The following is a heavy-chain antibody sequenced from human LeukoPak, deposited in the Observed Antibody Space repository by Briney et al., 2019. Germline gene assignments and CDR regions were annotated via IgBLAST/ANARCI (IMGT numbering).Heavy chain of an antibody. Sequence: GGSLRLSCAASGFTLSTFDMNWVRQAPGTGLEWVSSISTSSRYIYYRDSVKGRFTISRDDAKNSLYLQMNSLRVEDTAVYYCARADCSGSTCYLRRSWFDPWGQGTLVTVSS. D-gene: IGHD2-2*01. CDR1: GFTLSTFD. CDR3: ARADCSGSTCYLRRSWFDP. V-gene: IGHV3-21*01. CDR2: ISTSSRYI. J-gene: IGHJ5*02.